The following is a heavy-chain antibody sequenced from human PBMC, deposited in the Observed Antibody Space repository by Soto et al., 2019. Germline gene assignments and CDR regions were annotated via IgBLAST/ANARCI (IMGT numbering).Heavy chain of an antibody. Sequence: QVQLVQSGAEVKKPGSAVKVSCKASGGTFSCYAMSWLARSPEKGLEWRGGIIPIFGTANSAQKFQGRVTITADESTSTAYIELSSLRSADTAVYYCPSTSDIVATPETYYFPYWGHGTLVTVST. D-gene: IGHD5-12*01. J-gene: IGHJ4*01. CDR2: IIPIFGTA. V-gene: IGHV1-69*01. CDR1: GGTFSCYA. CDR3: PSTSDIVATPETYYFPY.